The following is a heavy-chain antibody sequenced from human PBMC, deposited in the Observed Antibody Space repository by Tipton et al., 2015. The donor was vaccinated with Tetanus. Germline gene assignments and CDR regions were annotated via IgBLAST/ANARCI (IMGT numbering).Heavy chain of an antibody. CDR3: ARANYDFSMKGPFDA. CDR1: GDSLRAGDRN. CDR2: ISSSGST. V-gene: IGHV4-61*08. Sequence: QLVQSGPEVKPSETLSLTCSVSGDSLRAGDRNWSWIRQPPGKGLEWLAYISSSGSTNSDYFLKSRITISRDTSKNQYSLKLSSVTPADTAVYFCARANYDFSMKGPFDAWGQGILVVVSA. D-gene: IGHD3-3*01. J-gene: IGHJ4*02.